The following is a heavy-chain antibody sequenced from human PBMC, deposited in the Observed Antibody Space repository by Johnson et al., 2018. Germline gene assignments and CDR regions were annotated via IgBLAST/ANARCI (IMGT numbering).Heavy chain of an antibody. J-gene: IGHJ3*02. V-gene: IGHV3-30*18. CDR3: AKESYYGSGSRRAFDI. Sequence: QPGRSLRLSCAASGFTFSSYGMHWVRQAPGKGLEWVAVISYDGSNKYYAASVKGRFTISSDNSKNTLYLQMNRLRAEDTAVYACAKESYYGSGSRRAFDIWGQGTMVTVSS. CDR2: ISYDGSNK. D-gene: IGHD3-10*01. CDR1: GFTFSSYG.